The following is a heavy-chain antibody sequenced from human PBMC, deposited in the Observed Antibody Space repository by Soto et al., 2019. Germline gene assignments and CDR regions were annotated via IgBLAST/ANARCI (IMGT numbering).Heavy chain of an antibody. CDR3: ARGIATGQLDP. CDR2: INPDNGNT. J-gene: IGHJ5*02. V-gene: IGHV1-3*01. D-gene: IGHD2-15*01. CDR1: GYTFTRYT. Sequence: QVQLVQSGTEVKKPRASVKISCKASGYTFTRYTMNWVRQAPGQRLEWMGWINPDNGNTKSSQKFQDRVIITRDTSASTAYMELSSRRSEEAAVYYCARGIATGQLDPWGQGTLVTVSS.